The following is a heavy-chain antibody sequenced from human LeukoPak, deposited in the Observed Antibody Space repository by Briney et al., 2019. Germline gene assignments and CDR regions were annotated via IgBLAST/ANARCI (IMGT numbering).Heavy chain of an antibody. Sequence: GGSLRLSCAASGFTFSSHAMHWVRQAPGKGLEWVAVISYDGSNEYYADSVKGRSTISRDNAKNSLYLQMNSLRAEDTAVYYCASWAGLESGVCTSCRVPFDYWGQGTLVTVSS. CDR2: ISYDGSNE. CDR3: ASWAGLESGVCTSCRVPFDY. CDR1: GFTFSSHA. V-gene: IGHV3-30-3*01. D-gene: IGHD2-2*01. J-gene: IGHJ4*02.